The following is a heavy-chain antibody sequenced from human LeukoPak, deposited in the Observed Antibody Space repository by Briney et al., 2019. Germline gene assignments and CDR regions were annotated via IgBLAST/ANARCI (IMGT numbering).Heavy chain of an antibody. J-gene: IGHJ5*02. D-gene: IGHD1-1*01. Sequence: GGSLRLSCAASGFTFSSYWMHWVRQAPGKGLVWVSRINFDGSSTTYADSVKGRFTISRDNAKNTLYLQMNSLRVEDTAVYYCARPLSSNCRIDPRGQGTLVTVSS. CDR3: ARPLSSNCRIDP. V-gene: IGHV3-74*01. CDR2: INFDGSST. CDR1: GFTFSSYW.